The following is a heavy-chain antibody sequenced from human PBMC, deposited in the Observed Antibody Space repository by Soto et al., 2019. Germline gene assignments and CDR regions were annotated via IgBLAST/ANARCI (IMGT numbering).Heavy chain of an antibody. CDR3: ASIPAATWARALFRQREFDY. J-gene: IGHJ4*02. CDR2: IYYSGST. CDR1: GGSISSSSYY. Sequence: QLQLQESGPGLVKPSETLSLTCTVSGGSISSSSYYWGWIRQPPGKGLEWIGSIYYSGSTYYNPSLKSRVTISVDTSKNQFSLKLSSVTAADTAVYYCASIPAATWARALFRQREFDYWGQGTLVTVSS. V-gene: IGHV4-39*01. D-gene: IGHD2-2*01.